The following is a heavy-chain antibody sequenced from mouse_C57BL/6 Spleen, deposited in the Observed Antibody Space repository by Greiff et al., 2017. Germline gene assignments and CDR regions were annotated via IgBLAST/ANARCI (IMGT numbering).Heavy chain of an antibody. CDR3: ARAFTVVGGDYFDY. Sequence: EVQLQQSGPELVKPGASVKISCKASGYTFTDYYMNWVKQSHGKSLEWIGDINPNNGGTSYNQKFKGKATLTVDKSSSTAYMELRSLTSEDSAVYYCARAFTVVGGDYFDYWGQGTTLTVSS. V-gene: IGHV1-26*01. CDR2: INPNNGGT. J-gene: IGHJ2*01. D-gene: IGHD1-1*01. CDR1: GYTFTDYY.